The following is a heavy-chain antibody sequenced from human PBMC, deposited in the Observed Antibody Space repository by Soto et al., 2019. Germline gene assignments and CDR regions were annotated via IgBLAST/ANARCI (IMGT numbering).Heavy chain of an antibody. V-gene: IGHV3-49*02. D-gene: IGHD4-17*01. CDR2: IRSKAYGGTT. CDR1: GFTFGYYP. Sequence: GGSLRLSCTTSGFTFGYYPMTWVRQAPGKGLEWLGFIRSKAYGGTTEYAASVKDRFTISRDDSKSIAYLQMNSLKAEDTAVYFCTRELFGDYNYWGLGTLVTVS. CDR3: TRELFGDYNY. J-gene: IGHJ4*02.